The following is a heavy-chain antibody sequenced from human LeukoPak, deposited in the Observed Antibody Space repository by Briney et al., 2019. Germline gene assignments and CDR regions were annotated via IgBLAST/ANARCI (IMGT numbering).Heavy chain of an antibody. Sequence: GGSLRLSCTGSGFIFSRYAVSWVRQAPGKGLEWVSAICKNTVDTYYADSVKGRLTISRDSSKNTVYLQMNSLRAEDTAAYYCVRDMEPLRYFDTWGQGTLVTVSS. CDR2: ICKNTVDT. D-gene: IGHD3-9*01. CDR3: VRDMEPLRYFDT. CDR1: GFIFSRYA. V-gene: IGHV3-23*01. J-gene: IGHJ4*02.